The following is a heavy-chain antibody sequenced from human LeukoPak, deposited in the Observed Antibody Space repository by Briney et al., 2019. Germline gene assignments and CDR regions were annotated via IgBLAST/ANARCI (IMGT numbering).Heavy chain of an antibody. Sequence: PSETLSLTCAVYGGSFSGYYWSWIRQPPGKGLEWIGEINHSGSTNYNPSLKSRVTISVDTSKNQFSLKLSSVTAADTAVYYCARLRITIPHEFDYWGQGTLVTVSS. CDR3: ARLRITIPHEFDY. CDR2: INHSGST. CDR1: GGSFSGYY. D-gene: IGHD3-10*01. J-gene: IGHJ4*02. V-gene: IGHV4-34*01.